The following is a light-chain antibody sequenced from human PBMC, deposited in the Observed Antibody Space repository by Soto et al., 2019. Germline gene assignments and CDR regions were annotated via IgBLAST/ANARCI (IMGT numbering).Light chain of an antibody. V-gene: IGKV3-11*01. CDR3: QQRNSWPLT. J-gene: IGKJ4*01. Sequence: EIVLTQSPATISLSPGERATLSCRASQSVSSYLAWYQQKSGQAPRLLIYDASDRATGIPARFSGSGSGTDFTLTISSLEPEDFAVYYCQQRNSWPLTFGGGTKVEIK. CDR1: QSVSSY. CDR2: DAS.